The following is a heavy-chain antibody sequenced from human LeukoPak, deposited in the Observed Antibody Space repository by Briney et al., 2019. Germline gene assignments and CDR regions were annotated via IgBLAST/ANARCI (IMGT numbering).Heavy chain of an antibody. Sequence: PRGSLRLSCAASGFTFSSYWMSWVRQAPGKGLEWVANIKQDGSEKYYVDSVKGRFTISRDNAKNSLYLQMNSLRAEDTAVYYCARDYYDSSGYYYFDYWGQGTLVTVSS. CDR1: GFTFSSYW. J-gene: IGHJ4*02. D-gene: IGHD3-22*01. V-gene: IGHV3-7*01. CDR2: IKQDGSEK. CDR3: ARDYYDSSGYYYFDY.